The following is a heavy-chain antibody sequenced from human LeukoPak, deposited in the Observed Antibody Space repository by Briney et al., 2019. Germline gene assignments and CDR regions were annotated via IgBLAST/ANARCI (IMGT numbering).Heavy chain of an antibody. CDR1: GYTFTGYY. V-gene: IGHV1-2*02. J-gene: IGHJ5*02. Sequence: GASVKVSCKASGYTFTGYYMHWVRQAPGQGLEWMGWINPNSGGTNYAQKFQGRVTMTRDTSISTAYMELSRLRSDDTAVYYCARDRLGVVVVAATLWTNWFDPWGQGTLVTVSS. CDR3: ARDRLGVVVVAATLWTNWFDP. CDR2: INPNSGGT. D-gene: IGHD2-15*01.